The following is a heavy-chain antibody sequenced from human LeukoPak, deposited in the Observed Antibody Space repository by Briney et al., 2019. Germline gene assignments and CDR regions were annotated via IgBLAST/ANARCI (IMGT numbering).Heavy chain of an antibody. D-gene: IGHD2-8*02. CDR2: XXXXXXXN. CDR3: VSRGCTADACFLSSFNCFDH. CDR1: GLTFSKYW. J-gene: IGHJ4*02. V-gene: IGHV3-7*03. Sequence: GGSLRLSCAASGLTFSKYWLTWVRQAPEKGLXXXXXXXXXXXXNNYVDSVKGRFTISRDNAKSSLYLQMNSLKDEDTAVYHCVSRGCTADACFLSSFNCFDHWGQGSLVTVSS.